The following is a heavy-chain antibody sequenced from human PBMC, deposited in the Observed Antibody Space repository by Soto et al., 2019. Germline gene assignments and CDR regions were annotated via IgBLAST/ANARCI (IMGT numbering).Heavy chain of an antibody. Sequence: QVQVVQSGDEVKKPGASVKVSCKASGYTFTNYGFSWVRQAPGQGLEWMGWISGYNGNTKYAEKFQGRVTMTTDTSTSTDHMELRSLRSDDTAVYYCAREGQAPYYYYGMDVWGQGTAVTVSS. CDR1: GYTFTNYG. J-gene: IGHJ6*02. CDR3: AREGQAPYYYYGMDV. V-gene: IGHV1-18*01. CDR2: ISGYNGNT.